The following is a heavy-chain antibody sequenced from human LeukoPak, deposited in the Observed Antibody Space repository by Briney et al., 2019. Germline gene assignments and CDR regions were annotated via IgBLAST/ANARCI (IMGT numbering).Heavy chain of an antibody. J-gene: IGHJ6*03. V-gene: IGHV3-48*04. CDR3: AKDQAIFGVVTNYMDV. CDR1: GFTFSSYS. D-gene: IGHD3-3*01. Sequence: GGSLRLSCAASGFTFSSYSMNWVRQAPGKGLEWVSYISSSSSTIYYADSVKGRFTISRDNAKNSLYLQMNSLRAEDTAVYYCAKDQAIFGVVTNYMDVWGKGTTVTVSS. CDR2: ISSSSSTI.